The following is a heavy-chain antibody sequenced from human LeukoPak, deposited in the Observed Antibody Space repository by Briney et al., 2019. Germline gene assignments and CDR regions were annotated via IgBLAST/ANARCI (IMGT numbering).Heavy chain of an antibody. D-gene: IGHD3-10*01. CDR2: ISGSGGNT. Sequence: GGSLRLSCAASGITFSSDGMSWVRQAPGKGLEWVSRISGSGGNTYYADSIKGRFTISRDNSNNTLYLQMNSLRAENTAVYYCAKGGISGLYGLDVWGRGTTVAVFS. CDR3: AKGGISGLYGLDV. V-gene: IGHV3-23*01. CDR1: GITFSSDG. J-gene: IGHJ6*02.